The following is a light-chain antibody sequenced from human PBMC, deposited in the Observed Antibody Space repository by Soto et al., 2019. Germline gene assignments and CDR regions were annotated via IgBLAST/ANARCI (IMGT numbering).Light chain of an antibody. V-gene: IGKV3-20*01. Sequence: EIVLTQSPGTLSLSLVERATLSCMASQSVSNNYLAWYQQKPGQAPRLLIYGASNRATGIPDRFSGSGSGTDFTLTISRLEPEDFAVYYCQQYGSSGTFGQGTKVDIK. CDR1: QSVSNNY. CDR2: GAS. J-gene: IGKJ1*01. CDR3: QQYGSSGT.